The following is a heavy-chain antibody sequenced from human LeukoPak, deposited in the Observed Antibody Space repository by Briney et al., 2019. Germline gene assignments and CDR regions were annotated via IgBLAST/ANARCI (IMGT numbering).Heavy chain of an antibody. CDR3: ARWEWLRTYGMDV. J-gene: IGHJ6*02. CDR2: IYYSGST. Sequence: SETLSLTCTVSGGSVSSGSCYGSWLRQPPGRGREGGGYIYYSGSTNYNPSLKSRVTISVDTSKHQFSLKLSSVTAADTAVYYCARWEWLRTYGMDVWGQGTTVTVSS. V-gene: IGHV4-61*01. D-gene: IGHD5-12*01. CDR1: GGSVSSGSCY.